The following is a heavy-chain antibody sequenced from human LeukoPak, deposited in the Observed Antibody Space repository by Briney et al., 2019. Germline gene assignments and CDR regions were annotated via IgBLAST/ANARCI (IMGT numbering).Heavy chain of an antibody. CDR3: ARDFDDFWSGYPLGSLWDV. CDR1: GYTFTSYG. D-gene: IGHD3-3*01. V-gene: IGHV1-18*01. Sequence: ASVKVSCKASGYTFTSYGISWVRQAPGQGLEWMGWISAYNGNTNYAQKLQGRVTMTTDTSTSTAYMELRSPRSDDTAVYYCARDFDDFWSGYPLGSLWDVWGKGTTVTVSS. CDR2: ISAYNGNT. J-gene: IGHJ6*04.